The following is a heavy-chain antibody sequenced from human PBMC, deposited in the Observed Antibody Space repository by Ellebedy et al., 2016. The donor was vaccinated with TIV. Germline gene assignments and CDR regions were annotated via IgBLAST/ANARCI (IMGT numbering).Heavy chain of an antibody. CDR3: ASSLSSV. D-gene: IGHD3-10*01. CDR2: ISGSGDTR. CDR1: GFTFSSYA. Sequence: GGSLRLXCAASGFTFSSYAMSWVRQAPGKGLEWVSGISGSGDTRNYADSVKGRFTISRDNSNNILHLQMTSLRVEDTAVYFCASSLSSVWGQGTTVTVSS. V-gene: IGHV3-23*01. J-gene: IGHJ6*02.